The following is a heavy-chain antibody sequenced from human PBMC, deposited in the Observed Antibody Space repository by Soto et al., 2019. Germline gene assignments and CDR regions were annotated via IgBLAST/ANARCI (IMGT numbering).Heavy chain of an antibody. Sequence: QVTLKESGPVLVKPTETLTQTCTVSGFSLSNARMGVSWIRQPPGKALEWLAHIFSNDEKSYSTSLKSRLTISKDTSKSQVVLTMTNMDPVDTATYYCARTYYGEGWFDPWGQGTLVTVSS. CDR3: ARTYYGEGWFDP. J-gene: IGHJ5*02. CDR2: IFSNDEK. V-gene: IGHV2-26*01. D-gene: IGHD4-17*01. CDR1: GFSLSNARMG.